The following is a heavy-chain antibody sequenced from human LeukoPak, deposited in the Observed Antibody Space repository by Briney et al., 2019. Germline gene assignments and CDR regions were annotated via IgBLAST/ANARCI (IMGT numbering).Heavy chain of an antibody. J-gene: IGHJ3*02. D-gene: IGHD3-22*01. CDR2: IYPADSDI. CDR3: ARNGYYDSLRAFDI. Sequence: GESLKISCKGSGYSINNYWIGWVRQMPGKGLEWMGIIYPADSDIRYSPSFQGQVTISADKSISTAYLQWSSLKASDTAMYYCARNGYYDSLRAFDIWGQGTMVTVSS. V-gene: IGHV5-51*01. CDR1: GYSINNYW.